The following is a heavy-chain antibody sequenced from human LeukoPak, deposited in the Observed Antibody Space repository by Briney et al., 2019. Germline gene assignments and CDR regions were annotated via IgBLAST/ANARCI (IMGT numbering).Heavy chain of an antibody. CDR2: IYYSGST. D-gene: IGHD2-15*01. V-gene: IGHV4-59*01. CDR1: CGSISSYY. J-gene: IGHJ5*02. Sequence: PSETLSLTCTVSCGSISSYYWSWIRQPPGKGLEWIGYIYYSGSTNYNPSLKSRVTISVDTSKNQFSLKLSSVTAADTAVYYCARRVCGGSCYSNNWFDPWGQGTLVTVSS. CDR3: ARRVCGGSCYSNNWFDP.